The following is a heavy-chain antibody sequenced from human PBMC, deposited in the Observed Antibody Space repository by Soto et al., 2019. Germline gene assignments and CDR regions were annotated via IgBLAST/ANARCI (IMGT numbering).Heavy chain of an antibody. D-gene: IGHD3-10*02. J-gene: IGHJ6*02. CDR3: TRDYVMDV. V-gene: IGHV3-21*01. CDR1: GFTFSGDA. CDR2: ISTTSTYI. Sequence: PGGSLRLSCAASGFTFSGDAMNWVRQAPGKGLEWVSSISTTSTYIYYADLVKGRFTISRDNANNSLHLQMNSLRAEDTAVYYCTRDYVMDVWGQGTTVTVSS.